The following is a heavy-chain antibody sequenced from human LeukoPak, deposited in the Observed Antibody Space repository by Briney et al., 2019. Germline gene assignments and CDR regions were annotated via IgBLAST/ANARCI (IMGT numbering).Heavy chain of an antibody. CDR2: IFPIFGTA. CDR3: PRAPVVVPAARRVWFDP. J-gene: IGHJ5*02. CDR1: GGTFTSYA. D-gene: IGHD2-2*01. V-gene: IGHV1-69*05. Sequence: AVTVSFTASGGTFTSYAISWVRQAPGQGLAWLGGIFPIFGTANYAQKFQGRVTITTDESTSPAYMQLSSLRSDDTAVYYCPRAPVVVPAARRVWFDPWGQGTLVTVSS.